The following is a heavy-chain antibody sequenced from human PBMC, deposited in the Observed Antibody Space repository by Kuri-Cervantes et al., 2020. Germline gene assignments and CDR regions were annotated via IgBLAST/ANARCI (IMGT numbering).Heavy chain of an antibody. Sequence: GSLRLSCAVYGGSFSGYYWSWIRQPPGKGLEWIGEINRGGSTNYNPSLKSRVTISVDTSKNQFSLKLSSVTAADTAVYYCARPTGSGSYYPFNYWGQGTLVTVSS. V-gene: IGHV4-34*01. D-gene: IGHD3-10*01. J-gene: IGHJ4*02. CDR2: INRGGST. CDR3: ARPTGSGSYYPFNY. CDR1: GGSFSGYY.